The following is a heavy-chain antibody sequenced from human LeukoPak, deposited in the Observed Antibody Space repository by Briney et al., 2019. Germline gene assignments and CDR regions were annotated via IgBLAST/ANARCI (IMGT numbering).Heavy chain of an antibody. D-gene: IGHD6-13*01. J-gene: IGHJ6*04. CDR3: ARHALAAAGPGAYYYYGMDV. V-gene: IGHV5-51*01. CDR2: IYPDDSDT. CDR1: GYSFTSYW. Sequence: PGESLKISCKGSGYSFTSYWIGWVRQMPGKGLEWMGIIYPDDSDTRYSPSFQGQVTISADKSISTAYLQWSSLKASDTAMYYCARHALAAAGPGAYYYYGMDVWGKGTTVTVSS.